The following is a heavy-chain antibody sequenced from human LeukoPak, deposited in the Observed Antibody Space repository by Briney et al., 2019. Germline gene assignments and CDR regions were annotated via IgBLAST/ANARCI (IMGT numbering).Heavy chain of an antibody. Sequence: PSETLSLTCTVSGGSISGYYWSWIRQPPGKGLEWIGYIYYSGSTNYNPSLKSRVTISVDTSKNQFSLKLSSVTAADTAVYYCAGPYGGYGGDYWGQGTLVTVSS. CDR2: IYYSGST. V-gene: IGHV4-59*08. CDR3: AGPYGGYGGDY. D-gene: IGHD5-12*01. CDR1: GGSISGYY. J-gene: IGHJ4*02.